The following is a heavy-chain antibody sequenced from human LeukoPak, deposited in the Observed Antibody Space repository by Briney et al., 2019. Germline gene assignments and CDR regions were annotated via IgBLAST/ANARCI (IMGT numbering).Heavy chain of an antibody. CDR3: ARLAPYYDFWSGYYIVNWFDP. D-gene: IGHD3-3*01. CDR1: GGSISSGGYS. J-gene: IGHJ5*02. CDR2: IYYSGST. V-gene: IGHV4-31*03. Sequence: SETLSLTCTVSGGSISSGGYSWSWIRQHPGKGLEWIGYIYYSGSTYYNPSLKSRVTISVDTSKNQFSLKLSSVTAADTAVYYCARLAPYYDFWSGYYIVNWFDPWGQGTLVTVSS.